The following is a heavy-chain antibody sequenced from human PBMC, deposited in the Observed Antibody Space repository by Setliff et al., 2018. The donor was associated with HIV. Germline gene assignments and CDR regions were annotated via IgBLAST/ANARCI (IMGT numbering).Heavy chain of an antibody. D-gene: IGHD3-16*02. Sequence: SETLSLTCAVYGGSFSDYYWSWIRQSPGRGLEWIGEINHGGSTIYNPSLKSRVTISIDTSKNQFSLNLTSVTAADTAIYYCARGLDVWGTYRYRNYFDYWGQGTLVTVSS. CDR1: GGSFSDYY. J-gene: IGHJ4*02. V-gene: IGHV4-34*01. CDR2: INHGGST. CDR3: ARGLDVWGTYRYRNYFDY.